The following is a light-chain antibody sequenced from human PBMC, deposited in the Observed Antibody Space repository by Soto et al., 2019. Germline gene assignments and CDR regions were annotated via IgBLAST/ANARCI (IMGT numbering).Light chain of an antibody. V-gene: IGKV3-15*01. CDR3: LQYNNWPPYT. Sequence: EIVLTQSPGTLSLSPGERATLSCRASQSVSSSHLAWYQHKPGQAPRLLIYGASNRATGISARFSGSGSGTEFTLTISSLQSDDFAVYYCLQYNNWPPYTFGQGTKVDIK. CDR1: QSVSSSH. J-gene: IGKJ2*01. CDR2: GAS.